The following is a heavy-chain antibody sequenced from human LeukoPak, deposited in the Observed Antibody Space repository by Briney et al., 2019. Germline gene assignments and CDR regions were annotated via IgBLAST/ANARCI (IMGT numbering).Heavy chain of an antibody. V-gene: IGHV3-21*01. D-gene: IGHD2-2*02. J-gene: IGHJ5*02. CDR1: GFTFSSYS. Sequence: GGPLRLSCAASGFTFSSYSMNWVRQAPGKGLEWVSSISSSSSYIYYADSVKGRFTISRDNAKNSLYLQMNSLRAEDTAVYYCARTIDCSSTSCYTLNWFDPWGQGTLVTVSS. CDR2: ISSSSSYI. CDR3: ARTIDCSSTSCYTLNWFDP.